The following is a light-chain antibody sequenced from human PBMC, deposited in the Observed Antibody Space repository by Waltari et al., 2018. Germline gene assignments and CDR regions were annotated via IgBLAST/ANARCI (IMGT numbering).Light chain of an antibody. CDR3: QQLHSYPIT. CDR2: DAS. J-gene: IGKJ5*01. CDR1: QGISSA. Sequence: AIHLTQSPSSLSASVGDRITITCRASQGISSALAWYKQKPGESPKFLIYDASSLQIGVPSRFSGSASGTDFTLTITSLQPEDFATYYCQQLHSYPITFGQGTRLEIK. V-gene: IGKV1-13*02.